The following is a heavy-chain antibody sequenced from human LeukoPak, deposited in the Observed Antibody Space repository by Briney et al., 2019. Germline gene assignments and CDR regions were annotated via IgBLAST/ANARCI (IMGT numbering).Heavy chain of an antibody. Sequence: GGSLRLSCAASGFTFSSYWMGWVRQAPGKRLEWVANMNIDGSEKYYADSAKGRFTISRDNARNSVYLQMNSLRAEDTAVYYCAISGANWYALDYWGQGTLVTVSS. V-gene: IGHV3-7*01. CDR3: AISGANWYALDY. CDR1: GFTFSSYW. CDR2: MNIDGSEK. J-gene: IGHJ4*02. D-gene: IGHD1-20*01.